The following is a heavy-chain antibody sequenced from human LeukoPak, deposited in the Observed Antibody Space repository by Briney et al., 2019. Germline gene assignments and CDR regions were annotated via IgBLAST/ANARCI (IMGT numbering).Heavy chain of an antibody. J-gene: IGHJ4*02. CDR2: IKHDGSEK. CDR1: GFTFKNYW. CDR3: ARVDYTDEGFAY. Sequence: PGGSLRLSCAASGFTFKNYWMTWLRQAPGKGLEWVANIKHDGSEKNYVDSVKGRFTISRDNAKNSLSLQMNSLRAEDTALYYCARVDYTDEGFAYWGQGTLVTVSS. V-gene: IGHV3-7*01. D-gene: IGHD4-11*01.